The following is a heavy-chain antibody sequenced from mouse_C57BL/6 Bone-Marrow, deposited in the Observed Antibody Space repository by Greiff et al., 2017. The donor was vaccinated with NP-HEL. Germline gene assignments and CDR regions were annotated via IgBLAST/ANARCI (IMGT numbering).Heavy chain of an antibody. D-gene: IGHD3-2*02. CDR1: GYTFTGYW. CDR3: ARGRSTAQATFFAY. CDR2: ILPGSGST. J-gene: IGHJ3*01. Sequence: QVQLQQSGAELMKPGASVKLSCKATGYTFTGYWIEWVKQRPGHGLEWIGEILPGSGSTNYNEKFKGKATFTADTSSNTAYMQLSSLTTEDSAIYDCARGRSTAQATFFAYWGQGTLVTVSA. V-gene: IGHV1-9*01.